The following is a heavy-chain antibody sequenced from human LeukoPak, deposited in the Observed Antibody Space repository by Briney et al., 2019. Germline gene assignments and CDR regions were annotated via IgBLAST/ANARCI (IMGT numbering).Heavy chain of an antibody. J-gene: IGHJ6*02. CDR2: INHNGNVN. Sequence: PGGSLRLSCAASGFTLSSYAMTWVRQAPGKGLEWVASINHNGNVNYYVDSVKGRFTISRDNAKNSLYLQMSNLRAEDTAVYFCARGGGLDVWGQGATVTVSS. D-gene: IGHD3-16*01. V-gene: IGHV3-7*03. CDR3: ARGGGLDV. CDR1: GFTLSSYA.